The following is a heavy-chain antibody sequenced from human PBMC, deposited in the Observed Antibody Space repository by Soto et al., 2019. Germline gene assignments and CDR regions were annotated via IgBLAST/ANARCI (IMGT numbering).Heavy chain of an antibody. J-gene: IGHJ6*02. CDR3: AKTMVRGVTRYYYYCMDV. V-gene: IGHV3-7*01. CDR2: IKQDGSEK. D-gene: IGHD3-10*01. Sequence: EVQLVESGGGLVQPGGSLRLSCAASGFTFSSYWLSWVRQAPGKGLEWVAYIKQDGSEKYYVDSVKGRFTISRDNAKNSLYLQMNSLRAEDTAVYYCAKTMVRGVTRYYYYCMDVWGQGTTVTVSS. CDR1: GFTFSSYW.